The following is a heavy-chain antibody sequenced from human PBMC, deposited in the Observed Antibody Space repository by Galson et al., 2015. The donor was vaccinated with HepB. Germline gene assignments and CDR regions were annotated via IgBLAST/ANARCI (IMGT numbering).Heavy chain of an antibody. CDR2: INAGNGNT. V-gene: IGHV1-3*01. CDR1: GYTFTSYA. D-gene: IGHD6-13*01. J-gene: IGHJ3*02. CDR3: ARGLSIAAAGLFDAFDI. Sequence: SVKVSCKASGYTFTSYAMHWVRQAPGQRLEWMGWINAGNGNTKYSQKFQGRVTITRDTSASTAYMELSSLRSEDTAVYYCARGLSIAAAGLFDAFDIWGQGTMVTVSS.